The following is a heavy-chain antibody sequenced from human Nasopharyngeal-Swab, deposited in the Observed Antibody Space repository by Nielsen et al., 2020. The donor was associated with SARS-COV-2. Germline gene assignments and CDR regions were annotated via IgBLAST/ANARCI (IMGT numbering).Heavy chain of an antibody. Sequence: SETLSLTCAVYGGSFSGYYWSWIRQPPGKGLEWIGEINHSGSTNYNPSLKSRVTISVDTSKNQFSLKLSSVTAADTAVYYCARDSSLWYFDLWGRGTLVSVSS. D-gene: IGHD3-16*01. V-gene: IGHV4-34*01. CDR2: INHSGST. J-gene: IGHJ2*01. CDR1: GGSFSGYY. CDR3: ARDSSLWYFDL.